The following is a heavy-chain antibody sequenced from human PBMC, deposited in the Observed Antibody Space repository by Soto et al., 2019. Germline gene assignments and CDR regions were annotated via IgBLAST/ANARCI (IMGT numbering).Heavy chain of an antibody. Sequence: GGSLRLSCAASGFTFSSYGMHWVRQAPGKGLEWVAVIWNDGSNTYYADSVKGRFTISRDNSKNTLYLQMNSLRAEDTAVYYCARFRGYYGAGSPGYMDVWGKGTTVTVSS. D-gene: IGHD3-10*01. CDR1: GFTFSSYG. V-gene: IGHV3-33*01. CDR2: IWNDGSNT. CDR3: ARFRGYYGAGSPGYMDV. J-gene: IGHJ6*03.